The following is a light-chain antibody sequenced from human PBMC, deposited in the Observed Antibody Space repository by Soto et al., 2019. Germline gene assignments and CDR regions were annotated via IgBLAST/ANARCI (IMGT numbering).Light chain of an antibody. CDR2: EVG. J-gene: IGLJ3*02. CDR1: SSDVGGYNY. CDR3: SSFTSINTWV. V-gene: IGLV2-14*01. Sequence: QSVLTQPASVSGSPGQSITISCTGTSSDVGGYNYVSWYQQHPGKAPKLMIYEVGNRPSGVSNRFFGSKSGNTASLTISGLQTEDEADYYCSSFTSINTWVFGGGTKLTVL.